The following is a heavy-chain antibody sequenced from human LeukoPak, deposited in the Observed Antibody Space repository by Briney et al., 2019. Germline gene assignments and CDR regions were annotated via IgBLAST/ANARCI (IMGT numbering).Heavy chain of an antibody. D-gene: IGHD3-22*01. CDR3: ARDKSPIVVVTNNWFDP. CDR1: GFTFSSYG. J-gene: IGHJ5*02. Sequence: GGSLRLSCAASGFTFSSYGMHWVCQAPGKGLEWVAVIWYDGSNKYYADSVKGRFTISRDNSKNTLYLQMNSLRAEDTAVYYCARDKSPIVVVTNNWFDPWGQGTLVTVSS. V-gene: IGHV3-33*01. CDR2: IWYDGSNK.